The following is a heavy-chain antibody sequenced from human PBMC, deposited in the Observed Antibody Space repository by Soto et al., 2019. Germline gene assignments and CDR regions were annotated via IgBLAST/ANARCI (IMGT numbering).Heavy chain of an antibody. J-gene: IGHJ5*02. Sequence: GESLKISCKGSGYSFTSYWIGWVRQMPGKGLEWMGIIYPGASDTRYSPSFQGQVTISADKSINTAYLQWSSLKASDTAMYYCARQHYYDSSVVDPWGQGTLVTVSS. D-gene: IGHD3-22*01. CDR3: ARQHYYDSSVVDP. CDR2: IYPGASDT. CDR1: GYSFTSYW. V-gene: IGHV5-51*01.